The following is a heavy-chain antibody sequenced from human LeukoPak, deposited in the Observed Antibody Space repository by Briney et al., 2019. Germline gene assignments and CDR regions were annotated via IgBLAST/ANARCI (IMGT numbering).Heavy chain of an antibody. V-gene: IGHV1-46*01. CDR2: INPSGGST. J-gene: IGHJ4*02. CDR3: ARQGGPEPKYYFDY. CDR1: GYTFTIYF. Sequence: ASVKVSCKASGYTFTIYFIHWVRQAPGQGLEWMGIINPSGGSTSYAQKFQGRVTMTRDTSTSTVYMELSSLRSEDTAVYYCARQGGPEPKYYFDYWGQGTLVTVSS. D-gene: IGHD2-15*01.